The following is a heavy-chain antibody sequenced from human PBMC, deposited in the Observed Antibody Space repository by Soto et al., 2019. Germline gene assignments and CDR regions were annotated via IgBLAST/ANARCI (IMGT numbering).Heavy chain of an antibody. CDR2: IWYDGGTK. CDR1: GFTFSYYG. CDR3: ACQGPPPDYRYYMDV. Sequence: GGSLRLSCVASGFTFSYYGMHWVRQAPGKGLEWVALIWYDGGTKYYGESVKGRFIISRDNSKNTLYLQMNSLRVEDTAVYYCACQGPPPDYRYYMDVWGKGTTVTVSS. J-gene: IGHJ6*03. V-gene: IGHV3-33*01. D-gene: IGHD4-4*01.